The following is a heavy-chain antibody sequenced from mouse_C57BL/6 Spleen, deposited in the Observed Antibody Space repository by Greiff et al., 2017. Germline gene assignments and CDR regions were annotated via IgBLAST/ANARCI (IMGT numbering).Heavy chain of an antibody. CDR1: GYSITSGYY. J-gene: IGHJ2*01. CDR2: ISYDGSN. V-gene: IGHV3-6*01. Sequence: EVHLVESGPGLVKPSQSLSLTCSVTGYSITSGYYWNWIRQFPGNKLEWMGYISYDGSNNYNPSLKNRISITRDTSKNQFFLKLNSVTTEDTATYYCARANYDFDYWGQGTTLTVSS. CDR3: ARANYDFDY. D-gene: IGHD1-1*01.